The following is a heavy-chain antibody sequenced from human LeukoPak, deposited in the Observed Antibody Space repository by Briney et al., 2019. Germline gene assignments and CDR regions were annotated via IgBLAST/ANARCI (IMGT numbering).Heavy chain of an antibody. CDR2: IYHSGST. CDR1: GGSISSSNW. J-gene: IGHJ4*02. V-gene: IGHV4-4*02. CDR3: ARGGAAAGTDFDY. D-gene: IGHD6-13*01. Sequence: SKTLSLTCAVSGGSISSSNWWSWVRQPPGKGLEWIGEIYHSGSTNYNPSLKSRVTISVDKSKNQFSLKLSSVTAADTAVYYCARGGAAAGTDFDYWGQGTLVTVSS.